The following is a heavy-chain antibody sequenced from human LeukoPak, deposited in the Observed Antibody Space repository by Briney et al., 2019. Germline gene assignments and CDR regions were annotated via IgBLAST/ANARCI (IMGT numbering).Heavy chain of an antibody. CDR2: ISYDGSNK. CDR3: AKDPGLGFWSGYYRGSGWFDP. CDR1: GFTFSIYG. Sequence: GRSLRLSCAASGFTFSIYGMHWVRQAPGKGLEWVAVISYDGSNKYYADSVKGRFTISRDNSKNTLYLQMNSLRAEDTAVYYCAKDPGLGFWSGYYRGSGWFDPWGQGTLVTVSS. D-gene: IGHD3-3*01. J-gene: IGHJ5*02. V-gene: IGHV3-30*18.